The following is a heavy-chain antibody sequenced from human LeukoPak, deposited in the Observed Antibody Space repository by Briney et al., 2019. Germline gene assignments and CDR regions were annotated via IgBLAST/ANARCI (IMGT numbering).Heavy chain of an antibody. CDR2: INHSGST. CDR3: ARDSPFRYSSSWSTLRNPNWFDP. CDR1: GGSFSGYY. V-gene: IGHV4-34*01. J-gene: IGHJ5*02. D-gene: IGHD6-13*01. Sequence: PSETLSLTCAVYGGSFSGYYWSWIRQPPGKGLEWIGEINHSGSTNYNPSLKSRVTISVDTSKNQFSLKLSSVTAADTAVYYCARDSPFRYSSSWSTLRNPNWFDPWGQGTLVTVSS.